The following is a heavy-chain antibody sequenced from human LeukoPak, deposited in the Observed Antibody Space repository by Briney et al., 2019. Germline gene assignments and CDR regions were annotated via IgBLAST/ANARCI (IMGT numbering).Heavy chain of an antibody. D-gene: IGHD1-26*01. CDR2: IYHSGST. CDR1: GGSISSGGYS. CDR3: ARFKRGKLPSQNWFDP. Sequence: SQTLSLTCAVSGGSISSGGYSWSWLRQPPGKGLEWIGYIYHSGSTYYNPSLKSRVTISVDRSKNQFSLKLSSVTAADTAVYYCARFKRGKLPSQNWFDPWGQGTLVTVSS. J-gene: IGHJ5*02. V-gene: IGHV4-30-2*01.